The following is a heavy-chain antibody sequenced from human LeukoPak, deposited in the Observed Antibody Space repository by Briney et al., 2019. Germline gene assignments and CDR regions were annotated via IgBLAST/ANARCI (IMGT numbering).Heavy chain of an antibody. D-gene: IGHD4-17*01. J-gene: IGHJ6*02. CDR1: GYTFTSYY. Sequence: ASEKVSCKASGYTFTSYYMHWVRQAPGQGLEWMGIINPSGGSTSYAQKFQGRVTMTRDTSTSTVYMELSSLRSEDTAVYYCASILHDYGDSYYYYGMDVWGQGTTVTVSS. CDR2: INPSGGST. V-gene: IGHV1-46*01. CDR3: ASILHDYGDSYYYYGMDV.